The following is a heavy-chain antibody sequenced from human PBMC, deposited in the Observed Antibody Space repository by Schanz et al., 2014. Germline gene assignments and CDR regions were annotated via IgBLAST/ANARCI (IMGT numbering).Heavy chain of an antibody. CDR2: ISGYNGDT. Sequence: QVQLVQSGVEVKRPGASVRVSCKASGYSFTDYAIHWVRQAPGQGLEWMGWISGYNGDTNYAPKFQDRVTMTTHTTISSAYMELSSLRSEDTSVYDCARAPVTVGPYHGYMDVWGKGTTVTVSS. CDR1: GYSFTDYA. CDR3: ARAPVTVGPYHGYMDV. D-gene: IGHD4-17*01. J-gene: IGHJ6*03. V-gene: IGHV1-18*01.